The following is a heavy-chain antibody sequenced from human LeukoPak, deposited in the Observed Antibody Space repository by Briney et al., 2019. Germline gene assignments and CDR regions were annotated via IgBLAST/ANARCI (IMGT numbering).Heavy chain of an antibody. CDR2: IYYSGST. CDR3: ARHASEGYYYGMDV. CDR1: GGSISSYY. J-gene: IGHJ6*02. Sequence: PSETLSLTCTVSGGSISSYYWSWIRQPPGKGLEWIGYIYYSGSTNYNPSLKSRVTISVDTSKNQFSLKLSSVTAADTAVYYCARHASEGYYYGMDVWGQGTTVTVSS. V-gene: IGHV4-59*08.